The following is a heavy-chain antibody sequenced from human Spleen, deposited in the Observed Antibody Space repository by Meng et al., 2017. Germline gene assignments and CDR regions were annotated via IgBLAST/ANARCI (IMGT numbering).Heavy chain of an antibody. CDR3: TNDRLSH. J-gene: IGHJ1*01. V-gene: IGHV3-23*01. CDR2: ISGSGGNT. CDR1: GFTFSSYA. D-gene: IGHD3-16*01. Sequence: GESLKISCAASGFTFSSYAMSWVRQAPGKGLEWVSAISGSGGNTYYADSVKGRFTISRDNSKSTLYLQMNSLRAEDTAVYYCTNDRLSHWGQGTLVTVSS.